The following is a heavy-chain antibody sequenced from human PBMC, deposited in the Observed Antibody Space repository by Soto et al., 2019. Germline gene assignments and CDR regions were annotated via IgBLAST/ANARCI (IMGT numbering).Heavy chain of an antibody. V-gene: IGHV1-18*01. CDR3: ARDSPPVDY. CDR2: ISAYNGNT. Sequence: QVQLVQSGAEVKKPGASVKVSCKASGYTFTSYGISWVRQAPGQGLEWMGWISAYNGNTKYAQKLQGRVTLTTDTAPSTANMELRSLRPDATAVYYCARDSPPVDYWGQGTLVTVSS. CDR1: GYTFTSYG. J-gene: IGHJ4*02.